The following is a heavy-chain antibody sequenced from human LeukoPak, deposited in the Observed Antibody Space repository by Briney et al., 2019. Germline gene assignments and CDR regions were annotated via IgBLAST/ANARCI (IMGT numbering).Heavy chain of an antibody. Sequence: SVEVSCKASGGTFSSYAISWVRQAPGQGLEWMGGIIPIFGTANYAQKFQGRVTITADESTSTAYMELSSLRSEDTAVYYCAREVEYSYEIDYWGQGTLVTVSS. V-gene: IGHV1-69*01. CDR3: AREVEYSYEIDY. CDR1: GGTFSSYA. D-gene: IGHD5-18*01. J-gene: IGHJ4*02. CDR2: IIPIFGTA.